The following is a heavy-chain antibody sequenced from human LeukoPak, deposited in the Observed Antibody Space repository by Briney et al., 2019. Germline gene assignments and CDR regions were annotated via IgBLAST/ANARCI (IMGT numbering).Heavy chain of an antibody. CDR2: IKQDGGEK. CDR1: GGSISSYY. V-gene: IGHV3-7*01. CDR3: ARLTTVTTFDS. Sequence: ETLSLTCTVSGGSISSYYWSWIRQPAGKGLEWVANIKQDGGEKYYVDSVKGRFTISRDNAKNSLYLQMDSLRAEDTAMYYCARLTTVTTFDSWGQGTLVTVSS. D-gene: IGHD4-17*01. J-gene: IGHJ4*02.